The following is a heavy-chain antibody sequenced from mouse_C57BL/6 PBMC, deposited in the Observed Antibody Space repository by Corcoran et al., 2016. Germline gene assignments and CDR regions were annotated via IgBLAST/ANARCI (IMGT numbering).Heavy chain of an antibody. CDR1: GYTFTDYY. Sequence: EVQLQQSGPELVKPGASVKISCKASGYTFTDYYMNWVKQSHGKSLEWIGDINPNNGGTSYNQKFKGKATLTVDKSSSTAYMELRSLTSEDSAVYYCARSLYYGSRPVAYWGQGTLVTVSA. V-gene: IGHV1-26*01. D-gene: IGHD1-1*01. J-gene: IGHJ3*01. CDR2: INPNNGGT. CDR3: ARSLYYGSRPVAY.